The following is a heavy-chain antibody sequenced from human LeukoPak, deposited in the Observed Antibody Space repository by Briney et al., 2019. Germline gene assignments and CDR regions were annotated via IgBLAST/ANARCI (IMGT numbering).Heavy chain of an antibody. CDR1: GFTFSSYW. J-gene: IGHJ4*02. D-gene: IGHD3-22*01. V-gene: IGHV3-7*01. Sequence: GGSLRLSCVASGFTFSSYWMSWVRQAPGKGLEWVANIKQDGSEKYYVGSVKGRFIISRDNAKNSLYLQMNSLRAEDTAVYYCATAREPYYDSNGCDYWGQGTPVTVAS. CDR2: IKQDGSEK. CDR3: ATAREPYYDSNGCDY.